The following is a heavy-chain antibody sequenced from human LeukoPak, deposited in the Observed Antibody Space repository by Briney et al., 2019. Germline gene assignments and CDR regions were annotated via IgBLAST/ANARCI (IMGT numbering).Heavy chain of an antibody. V-gene: IGHV3-53*04. J-gene: IGHJ6*02. Sequence: PGGSLRLSCAASGFTVSSNYMSWVRQAPGKGPEWVSVIYSGGSTYYADSVKGRFTISRHNSKNTLYLQMNSLRAEDTAVYYCAASSGWYYYYGMDVWGQGTTVTVSS. CDR1: GFTVSSNY. D-gene: IGHD6-19*01. CDR2: IYSGGST. CDR3: AASSGWYYYYGMDV.